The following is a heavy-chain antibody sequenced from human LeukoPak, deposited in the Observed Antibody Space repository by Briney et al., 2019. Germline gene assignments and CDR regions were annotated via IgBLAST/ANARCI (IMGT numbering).Heavy chain of an antibody. CDR3: AREDRPWYHYYYYYYMDV. J-gene: IGHJ6*03. CDR1: GYTFTGYY. V-gene: IGHV1-2*02. CDR2: INPNSGGT. D-gene: IGHD6-13*01. Sequence: GASVKVSCKASGYTFTGYYMHWVRQAPGQGLEWMGWINPNSGGTNYAQKFQGRVTMTRDTSISTAYMELSRLRAEDTAVYYCAREDRPWYHYYYYYYMDVWGKGTTVTVSS.